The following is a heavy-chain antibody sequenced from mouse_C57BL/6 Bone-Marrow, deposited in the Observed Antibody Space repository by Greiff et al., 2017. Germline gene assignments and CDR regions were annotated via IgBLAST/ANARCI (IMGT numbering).Heavy chain of an antibody. V-gene: IGHV14-4*01. D-gene: IGHD2-2*01. Sequence: EVQLQESGAELVKPGASVKLSCKASGYTFTSYWMHWVKQRPEQGLEWIGWIDPENGDTEYASKFQGKATITADPSSNTAYLQLSSLTSEDTAVYYCSTIYYGYALFAYWGQGTLVTVSA. CDR1: GYTFTSYW. CDR2: IDPENGDT. J-gene: IGHJ3*01. CDR3: STIYYGYALFAY.